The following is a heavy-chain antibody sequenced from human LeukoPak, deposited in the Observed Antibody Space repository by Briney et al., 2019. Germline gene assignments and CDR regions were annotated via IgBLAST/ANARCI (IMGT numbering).Heavy chain of an antibody. CDR1: GFTFSRYS. Sequence: GGSLRLACAAAGFTFSRYSMHWVRQAPGRGLVWVSHVNSDGSGTDYADSVKGRFTISRDNAKNTLYLQMNSLRVEDTAVYYCVCLGLGGLSLDWGQGTLVTVSS. V-gene: IGHV3-74*01. D-gene: IGHD3-16*01. CDR2: VNSDGSGT. J-gene: IGHJ4*02. CDR3: VCLGLGGLSLD.